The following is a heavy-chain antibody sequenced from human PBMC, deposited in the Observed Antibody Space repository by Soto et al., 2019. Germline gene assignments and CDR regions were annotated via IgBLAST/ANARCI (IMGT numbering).Heavy chain of an antibody. Sequence: PGGSLRLSCAASGFTFSGYWMTWVRQAPGKGLEWVANIKEDGSGTTDYAALVKGRFTISRDDSKSRVYLQMNSLKTEDTALYYCFTDRQFRPAYWGQGTLVTVSS. J-gene: IGHJ4*02. CDR2: IKEDGSGTT. V-gene: IGHV3-15*01. CDR3: FTDRQFRPAY. CDR1: GFTFSGYW.